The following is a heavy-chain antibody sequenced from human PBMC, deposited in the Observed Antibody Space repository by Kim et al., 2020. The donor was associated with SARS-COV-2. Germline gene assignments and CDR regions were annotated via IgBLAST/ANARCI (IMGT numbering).Heavy chain of an antibody. CDR1: GYTFTNYY. J-gene: IGHJ6*02. CDR3: ARDSYGSGYYYGMDV. D-gene: IGHD3-10*01. CDR2: INPSGADT. Sequence: ASVKVSCKASGYTFTNYYMHWVRQAPGQGLEWMGIINPSGADTRYAQKFQGRVTMTRDTSTSTVYMELYSLRSEDTPVYYCARDSYGSGYYYGMDVWGQGTTVTVSS. V-gene: IGHV1-46*01.